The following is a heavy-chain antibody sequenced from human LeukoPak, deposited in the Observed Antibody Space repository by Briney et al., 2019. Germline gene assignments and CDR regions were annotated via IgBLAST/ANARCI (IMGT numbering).Heavy chain of an antibody. CDR3: ARGRITMVRGYYYYYGMDV. J-gene: IGHJ6*02. V-gene: IGHV1-8*01. CDR2: MNPNSGNT. CDR1: GYTFTSYD. Sequence: ASVKVSCKDSGYTFTSYDINWVRQATGQGLEWMGWMNPNSGNTGYAQKFQGRVTMTRNTSISTAYMELSSLRSEDTAVYYCARGRITMVRGYYYYYGMDVWGQGTTVTVSS. D-gene: IGHD3-10*01.